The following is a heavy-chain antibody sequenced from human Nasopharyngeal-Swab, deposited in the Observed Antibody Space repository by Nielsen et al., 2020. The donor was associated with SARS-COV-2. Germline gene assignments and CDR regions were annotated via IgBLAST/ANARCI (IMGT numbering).Heavy chain of an antibody. V-gene: IGHV3-7*03. Sequence: GESLKISCAASGFTFGNYWMSWVRQAPGKRLEWVANIKEGGSEKDYVDSVKGRFTISRDNIKNSLYLQMNSLRVEDTAVYFCARLPRNNWRLDSWGQGILVTVSS. CDR2: IKEGGSEK. J-gene: IGHJ4*02. D-gene: IGHD1-20*01. CDR1: GFTFGNYW. CDR3: ARLPRNNWRLDS.